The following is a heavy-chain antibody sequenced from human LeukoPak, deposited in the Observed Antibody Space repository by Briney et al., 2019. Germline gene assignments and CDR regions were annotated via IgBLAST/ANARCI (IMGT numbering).Heavy chain of an antibody. Sequence: SETLSLTCTVSGGSISSSSYYRGWIRQPPGKGLEWIGSIYYSGSTYYNPSLKSRVTISVDTSKNQFSLKLSSVTAADTAVYYCARVLKRRTVTRIHLRYFDLWGRGTLVTVSS. CDR3: ARVLKRRTVTRIHLRYFDL. J-gene: IGHJ2*01. D-gene: IGHD4-17*01. V-gene: IGHV4-39*07. CDR1: GGSISSSSYY. CDR2: IYYSGST.